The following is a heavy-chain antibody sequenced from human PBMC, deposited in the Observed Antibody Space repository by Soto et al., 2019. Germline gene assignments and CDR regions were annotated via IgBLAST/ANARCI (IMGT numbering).Heavy chain of an antibody. V-gene: IGHV3-33*01. D-gene: IGHD2-15*01. CDR2: IWADGRTK. Sequence: VQLVESGGDVVQPGRSLRLSCAASGFTFSRYGMHWVRQAPGKGLEWVAVIWADGRTKDYADSVRGRFSISRDDSKTTLYLQMNNLRGEDTAVYYCATDAGGAPFDYWGQGTLVTVSS. CDR1: GFTFSRYG. J-gene: IGHJ4*02. CDR3: ATDAGGAPFDY.